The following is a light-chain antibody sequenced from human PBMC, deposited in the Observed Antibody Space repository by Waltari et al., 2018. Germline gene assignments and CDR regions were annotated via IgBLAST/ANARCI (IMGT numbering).Light chain of an antibody. V-gene: IGKV3-15*01. CDR3: LQYKNWPPLYT. CDR2: GAS. Sequence: EIVMTQSPATLSVSPGERATLSCRASQSISSNLVWYQHKPGQAPRVLIYGASTRATGIPARFSGSGSGTEFTLTITRLQSEDFAVYYCLQYKNWPPLYTFGQGTKLEI. CDR1: QSISSN. J-gene: IGKJ2*01.